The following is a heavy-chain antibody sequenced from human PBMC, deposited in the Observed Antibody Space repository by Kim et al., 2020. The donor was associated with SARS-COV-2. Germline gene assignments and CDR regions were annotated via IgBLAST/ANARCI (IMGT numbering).Heavy chain of an antibody. Sequence: ASVKVSCKASGYTFSNYAMHWVRQAPGQRLEWMGWINAGSGNTEYSQKFQGRLIITRDTSASTAYMELSSLRSEDTAVYYCARGGAVLRFWWWLSSYFDYWGQGTLVTVSS. CDR1: GYTFSNYA. V-gene: IGHV1-3*01. D-gene: IGHD3-3*01. J-gene: IGHJ4*02. CDR3: ARGGAVLRFWWWLSSYFDY. CDR2: INAGSGNT.